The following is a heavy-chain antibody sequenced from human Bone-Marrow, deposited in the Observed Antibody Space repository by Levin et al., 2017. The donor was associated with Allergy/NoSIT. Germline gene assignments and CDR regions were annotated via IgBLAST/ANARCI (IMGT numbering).Heavy chain of an antibody. D-gene: IGHD4-17*01. Sequence: ESGPTLVKPTETLTLTCTFSGFSLTTSGMCVTWIRQPPGKALEWLARIDWNADKYYSTSLKPSPCISKDTSKTPVVLTETNMDPRDTATYYCARLLYGDYSPGIDYWGQGTLVTVSS. CDR2: IDWNADK. CDR1: GFSLTTSGMC. CDR3: ARLLYGDYSPGIDY. J-gene: IGHJ4*02. V-gene: IGHV2-70*11.